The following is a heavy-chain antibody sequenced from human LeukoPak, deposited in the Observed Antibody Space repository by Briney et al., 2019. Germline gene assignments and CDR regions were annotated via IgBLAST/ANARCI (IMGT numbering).Heavy chain of an antibody. CDR1: GGSFSGYY. CDR3: AGVLVRCVYYYGSGTPPWFDP. D-gene: IGHD3-10*01. Sequence: SETLSLTCAVYGGSFSGYYWRWIRQPPGKGLEWIGEINHSGSTNYNPSLKSRVTISVDTSKNQFSLKLSSVAAADTAVYYCAGVLVRCVYYYGSGTPPWFDPWGQGTLVTVSS. CDR2: INHSGST. V-gene: IGHV4-34*01. J-gene: IGHJ5*02.